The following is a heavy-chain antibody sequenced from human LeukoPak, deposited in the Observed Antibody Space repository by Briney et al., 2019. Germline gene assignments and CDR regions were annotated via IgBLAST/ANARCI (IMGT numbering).Heavy chain of an antibody. Sequence: SETLFLTCTVSGGSISSGGYYWSWIRQHPGKGLEWIGYIYYSGSTYYNPSLKSRVTISVDTSKNQFSLKLSSVTAADTAVYYCARTIGYYYDSSGYYYPRYYFDYWGQGTLVTVSS. V-gene: IGHV4-31*03. J-gene: IGHJ4*02. CDR3: ARTIGYYYDSSGYYYPRYYFDY. D-gene: IGHD3-22*01. CDR2: IYYSGST. CDR1: GGSISSGGYY.